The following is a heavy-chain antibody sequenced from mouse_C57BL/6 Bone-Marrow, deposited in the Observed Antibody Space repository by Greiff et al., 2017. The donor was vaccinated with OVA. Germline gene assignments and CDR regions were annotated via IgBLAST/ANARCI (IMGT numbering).Heavy chain of an antibody. CDR2: IYPRSGNT. CDR1: GYTFTSYG. CDR3: ARSGGSLYFDY. D-gene: IGHD1-1*02. Sequence: VKLMESGAELARPGASVKLSCKASGYTFTSYGISWVKQRTGQGLEWIGEIYPRSGNTYYNEKFKGKATLTADKSSSTAYMELRSLTSEDSAVDFCARSGGSLYFDYRGQGTTLTVSS. V-gene: IGHV1-81*01. J-gene: IGHJ2*01.